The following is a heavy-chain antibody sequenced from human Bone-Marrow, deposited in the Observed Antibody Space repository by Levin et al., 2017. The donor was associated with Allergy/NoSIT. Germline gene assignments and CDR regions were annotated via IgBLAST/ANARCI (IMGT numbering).Heavy chain of an antibody. Sequence: SETLSLTCTVSGGSIGSHYCSWVRQSPGKGLEWIGYIYPPGTTKYNPSLKSRVTVSVDTSKNQFSLKLTSVTAADTAVYYCARDGAVVPFDYWGQGILVTVSS. CDR2: IYPPGTT. D-gene: IGHD2-21*01. CDR1: GGSIGSHY. J-gene: IGHJ4*02. V-gene: IGHV4-59*11. CDR3: ARDGAVVPFDY.